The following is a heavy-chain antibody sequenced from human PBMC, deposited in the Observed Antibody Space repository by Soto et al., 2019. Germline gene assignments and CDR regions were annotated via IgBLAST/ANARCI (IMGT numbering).Heavy chain of an antibody. CDR1: GYTLTELS. Sequence: ASVKVSCKVSGYTLTELSIHWVRQAPGEGLEWMGGFDLENGETIYAQRFQGRVTMTEESSADTPYMELSSLRSEDTAVYYCAIEVRRSHHFDHWGQGTMVTASS. V-gene: IGHV1-24*01. CDR3: AIEVRRSHHFDH. J-gene: IGHJ4*02. D-gene: IGHD3-10*01. CDR2: FDLENGET.